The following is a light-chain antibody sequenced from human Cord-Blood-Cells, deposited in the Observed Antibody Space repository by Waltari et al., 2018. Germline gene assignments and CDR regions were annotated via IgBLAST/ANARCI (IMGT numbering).Light chain of an antibody. CDR3: SSYTSSSTLV. J-gene: IGLJ2*01. Sequence: QSALTQPASVSGSPGQSLTISCTGTRSDVGGYNYVSWYQQHPGKAPKLMIYDVSHRPSGVSNRFSGSKSGNTASLTISGLQAEDEADYYCSSYTSSSTLVFGGGTKLTVL. CDR1: RSDVGGYNY. V-gene: IGLV2-14*01. CDR2: DVS.